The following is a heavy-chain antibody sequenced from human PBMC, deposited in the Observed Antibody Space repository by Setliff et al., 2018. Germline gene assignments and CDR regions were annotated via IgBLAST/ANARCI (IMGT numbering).Heavy chain of an antibody. D-gene: IGHD5-12*01. V-gene: IGHV4-38-2*02. CDR2: VYHSGSS. CDR3: ARGGTFRYFDY. J-gene: IGHJ4*02. CDR1: GYPISRGFY. Sequence: PSETLSLTCTVSGYPISRGFYWGWIRQSPGKGLEWIGSVYHSGSSYQNPSLRSRIAVSVDTSKNQFSLRLNSVTAADTAVYYCARGGTFRYFDYWGQGTPVTVSS.